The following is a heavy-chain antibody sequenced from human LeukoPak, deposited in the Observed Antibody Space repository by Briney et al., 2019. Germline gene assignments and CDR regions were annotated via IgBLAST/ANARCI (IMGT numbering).Heavy chain of an antibody. CDR1: GYSFTSYW. CDR3: ALLRDGVVPFDAFDI. D-gene: IGHD3-3*01. Sequence: GESLKISCKGSGYSFTSYWIGWVRQMPGKGLEWMGIIFPGDSNTRYSLSFQGQVTISADRSISTAYLQWSSLKASDTAMYYCALLRDGVVPFDAFDIWGQGTMVTVSS. V-gene: IGHV5-51*01. CDR2: IFPGDSNT. J-gene: IGHJ3*02.